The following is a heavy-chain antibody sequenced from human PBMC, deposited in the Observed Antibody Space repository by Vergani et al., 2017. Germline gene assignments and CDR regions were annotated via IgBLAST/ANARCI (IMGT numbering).Heavy chain of an antibody. D-gene: IGHD3-10*01. CDR2: INHSGST. Sequence: QVQLQESGPGLVKPSGTLSLTCAVSGGSISSSNWWSWVRQPPGKGLEWIGEINHSGSTNYNPSLKSRVTISVDTSKNQFSLKLSSVTAADTAVYYCARDGYYGSGSYSPPYYYYGMDVWGQGTTVTVSS. CDR1: GGSISSSNW. J-gene: IGHJ6*02. V-gene: IGHV4-4*02. CDR3: ARDGYYGSGSYSPPYYYYGMDV.